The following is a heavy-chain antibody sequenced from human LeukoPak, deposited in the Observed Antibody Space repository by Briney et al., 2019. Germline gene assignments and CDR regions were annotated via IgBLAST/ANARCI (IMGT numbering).Heavy chain of an antibody. V-gene: IGHV4-30-4*08. Sequence: SETLSLTCTVSGGSISSGDYYWSWIRQPPGKGLEWIGYIYYSGSTYYNPSLKSRVTISVDTSKNQFSLKLSSVTAADTAVYYCARDQWLVEGAFDIWGQGTMVTASS. CDR3: ARDQWLVEGAFDI. J-gene: IGHJ3*02. CDR1: GGSISSGDYY. D-gene: IGHD6-19*01. CDR2: IYYSGST.